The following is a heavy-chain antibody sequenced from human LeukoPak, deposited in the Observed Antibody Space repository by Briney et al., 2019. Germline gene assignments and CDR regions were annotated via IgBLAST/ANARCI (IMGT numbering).Heavy chain of an antibody. CDR2: ISYDGSSK. CDR3: ARDKSGMDV. Sequence: GRSLRLSCAASGFTFSSYAMHWVRQAPGKGLEWVAVISYDGSSKYYADSVKGRFTISRDNSKNTLYLQMNSLRAEDTAVYYCARDKSGMDVWGQGTTVTVSS. V-gene: IGHV3-30-3*01. CDR1: GFTFSSYA. J-gene: IGHJ6*02.